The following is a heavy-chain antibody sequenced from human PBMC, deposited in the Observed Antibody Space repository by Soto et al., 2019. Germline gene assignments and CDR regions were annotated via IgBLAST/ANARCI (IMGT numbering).Heavy chain of an antibody. V-gene: IGHV1-8*01. CDR2: MNPNSGNT. CDR3: ARTFRILRFLEWSYYMDV. D-gene: IGHD3-3*01. Sequence: QVQLVQSGAEVKKPGASVKVSCKASGYTFTSYDINWVRQATGQGLEWMGWMNPNSGNTGYAQKFQGRVTMPRNTSISTAYMELSSLRSEDTAVYYCARTFRILRFLEWSYYMDVWGKGTTVSVSS. J-gene: IGHJ6*03. CDR1: GYTFTSYD.